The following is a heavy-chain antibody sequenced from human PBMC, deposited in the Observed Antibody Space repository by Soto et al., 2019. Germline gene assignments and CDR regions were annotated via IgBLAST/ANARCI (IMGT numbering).Heavy chain of an antibody. CDR3: TTDIDFWNRPFDAFDI. CDR2: IKSKTDGGTT. D-gene: IGHD3-3*01. Sequence: GGALRISCATSGFTFSNAWMTWVRQAPGKGLEWVGRIKSKTDGGTTDYAAPVKGRFTISRDDSKNTLYLQMNSLKTEDTAVYYCTTDIDFWNRPFDAFDIWGQGTMVTVSS. J-gene: IGHJ3*02. CDR1: GFTFSNAW. V-gene: IGHV3-15*01.